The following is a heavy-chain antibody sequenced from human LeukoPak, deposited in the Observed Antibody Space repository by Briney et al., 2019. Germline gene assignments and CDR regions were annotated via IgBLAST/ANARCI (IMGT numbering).Heavy chain of an antibody. D-gene: IGHD5-24*01. CDR3: AATDDGNNWSLYFAS. V-gene: IGHV4-39*01. CDR1: GDSIINNKYF. J-gene: IGHJ1*01. Sequence: SETLSLTCDVSGDSIINNKYFWAWIRQPPGKGLEYIGAILYSEGPSYSPSLGSRVAISTDPSNNQISLKMDSVTAADTAIYYCAATDDGNNWSLYFASWGQGSLVTVSS. CDR2: ILYSEGP.